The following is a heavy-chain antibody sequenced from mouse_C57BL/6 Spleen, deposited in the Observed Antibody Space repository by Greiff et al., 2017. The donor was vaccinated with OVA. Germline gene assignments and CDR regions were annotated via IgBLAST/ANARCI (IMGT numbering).Heavy chain of an antibody. D-gene: IGHD2-5*01. CDR2: INPNYGTT. CDR1: GYSFTDYN. Sequence: VHVKQSGPELVKPGASVKISCKASGYSFTDYNMNWVKQSNGKSLEWIGVINPNYGTTSYNQKFKGKATLTVDQSSSTAYMQLNSLTSEDSAVYYCARAYYSNYAWFAYWGQGTLVTVSA. CDR3: ARAYYSNYAWFAY. V-gene: IGHV1-39*01. J-gene: IGHJ3*01.